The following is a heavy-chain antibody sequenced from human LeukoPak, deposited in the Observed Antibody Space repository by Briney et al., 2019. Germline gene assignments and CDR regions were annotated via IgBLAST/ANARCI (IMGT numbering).Heavy chain of an antibody. D-gene: IGHD6-25*01. V-gene: IGHV4-30-2*01. CDR1: GGSISSGGYS. CDR3: GAARKTYYYYGMDV. CDR2: IYHSGST. J-gene: IGHJ6*04. Sequence: SQTLSLTCAVSGGSISSGGYSWSWIRQPPGKGLEWIGYIYHSGSTYYNPSLKSRVTISVDRSKNQFSLKLSSVTAADTAVYHCGAARKTYYYYGMDVWGKGTTVTVSS.